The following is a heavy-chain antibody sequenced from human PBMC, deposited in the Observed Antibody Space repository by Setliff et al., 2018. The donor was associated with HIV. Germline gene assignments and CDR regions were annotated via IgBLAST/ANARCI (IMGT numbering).Heavy chain of an antibody. CDR2: ISYNEYT. J-gene: IGHJ3*01. V-gene: IGHV4-59*11. D-gene: IGHD1-26*01. CDR1: GDPINSHY. CDR3: ARDHNSGTLHAFDL. Sequence: NPSETLSLTCTVSGDPINSHYWSWIRQPPGEGLEWIGHISYNEYTNYNPSLKSRVTISLDTSKKHFSLDLYSVTAADTAVYYCARDHNSGTLHAFDLWGQGTKVTVSS.